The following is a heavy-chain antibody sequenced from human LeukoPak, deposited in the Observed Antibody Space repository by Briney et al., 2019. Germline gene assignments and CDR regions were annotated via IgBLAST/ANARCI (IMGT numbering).Heavy chain of an antibody. Sequence: GGSLRLSCAASGFALSAYAMSWVRQAPGKGLEWVSAISGSGSTTYYADSVKGRFTISRDNSKNTLYLQVNSPRAEDTAVYYCARRILRLAPDLDFWGQGSLVNVSS. J-gene: IGHJ4*02. D-gene: IGHD5/OR15-5a*01. V-gene: IGHV3-23*01. CDR1: GFALSAYA. CDR2: ISGSGSTT. CDR3: ARRILRLAPDLDF.